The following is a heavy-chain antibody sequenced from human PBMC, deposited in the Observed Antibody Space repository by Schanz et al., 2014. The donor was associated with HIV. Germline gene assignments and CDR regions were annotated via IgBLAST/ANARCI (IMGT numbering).Heavy chain of an antibody. CDR1: GFTFSNYW. Sequence: EVQLVESGGDLVQPGGSLRLSCAASGFTFSNYWMHWVRQAPGKGLVWVSRMDLDGSTTNYADSVKGRFTISRDNAKNSLHLQMTGLRAEDTAIYYCARVKFGVLNYFYGLDVWGQGTTVTVSS. D-gene: IGHD3-3*01. CDR2: MDLDGSTT. V-gene: IGHV3-74*01. CDR3: ARVKFGVLNYFYGLDV. J-gene: IGHJ6*02.